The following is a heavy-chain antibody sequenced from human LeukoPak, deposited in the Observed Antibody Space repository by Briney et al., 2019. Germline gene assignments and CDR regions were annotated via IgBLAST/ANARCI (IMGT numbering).Heavy chain of an antibody. CDR1: GFTFSSYA. V-gene: IGHV3-23*01. D-gene: IGHD2-15*01. Sequence: GGSLRLSCVASGFTFSSYAMTWVRQAPGKGLEWVSVISGGGGSTYYADSVKGQFTISRDNSKNTLYLQMNSLRAEDTAVYYCANGRYCSGGSCYSGKDWGQGTLVTVSS. CDR2: ISGGGGST. J-gene: IGHJ4*02. CDR3: ANGRYCSGGSCYSGKD.